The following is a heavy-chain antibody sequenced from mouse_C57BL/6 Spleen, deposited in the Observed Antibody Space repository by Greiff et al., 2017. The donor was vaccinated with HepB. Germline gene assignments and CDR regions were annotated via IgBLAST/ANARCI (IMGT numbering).Heavy chain of an antibody. Sequence: EVKLMESGGGLVQPGGSLSLSCAASGFTFTDYYMSWVRQPPGKALEWLGFIRNKANGYTTEYSASVKGRFTISRDNSQSILYLQMNALRAEDSATYYCARYMGRLASSSSFAYWGQGTLVTVSA. CDR3: ARYMGRLASSSSFAY. D-gene: IGHD1-3*01. V-gene: IGHV7-3*01. CDR1: GFTFTDYY. J-gene: IGHJ3*01. CDR2: IRNKANGYTT.